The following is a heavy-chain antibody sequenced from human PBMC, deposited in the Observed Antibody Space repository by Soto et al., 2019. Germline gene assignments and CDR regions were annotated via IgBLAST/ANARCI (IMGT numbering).Heavy chain of an antibody. D-gene: IGHD6-25*01. J-gene: IGHJ6*02. CDR2: IIPIFGIA. CDR3: ARAEVAAEKYYGMDV. V-gene: IGHV1-69*17. Sequence: GASVKVSCKASGDTFSSYAISWVRQAPGQGLGWMGGIIPIFGIANYAQKFQGRVTITADKSTSTVYMELSSLRSEETAAYYCARAEVAAEKYYGMDVWGQGTTVTFSS. CDR1: GDTFSSYA.